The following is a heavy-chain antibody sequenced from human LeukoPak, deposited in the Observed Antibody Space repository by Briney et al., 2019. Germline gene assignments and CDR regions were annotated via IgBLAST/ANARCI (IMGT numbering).Heavy chain of an antibody. CDR2: ISAYNGNT. Sequence: GASVKVSCKASGYTFTSYGISWVRQAPGQGLEWMGWISAYNGNTNYAQNFQGRVTMTRDTSISTAYMELSGLRSEDTAVYYCARTPRNGYIEGYWGQGTLVTVSS. D-gene: IGHD5-24*01. J-gene: IGHJ4*02. V-gene: IGHV1-18*01. CDR1: GYTFTSYG. CDR3: ARTPRNGYIEGY.